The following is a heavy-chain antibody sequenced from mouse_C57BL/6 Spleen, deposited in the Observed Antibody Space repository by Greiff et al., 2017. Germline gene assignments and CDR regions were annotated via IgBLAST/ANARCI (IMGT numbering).Heavy chain of an antibody. V-gene: IGHV1-54*01. CDR2: INPGSGGT. J-gene: IGHJ4*01. CDR3: ASPGSSFFYAMDY. D-gene: IGHD1-1*01. Sequence: VKLQQSGAELVRPGTSVKVSCKASGYAFTNYLIEWVKQRPGQGLEWIGVINPGSGGTNYNEKFKGKATLTADKSSSTAYMQLSSLTSEDSAVYFWASPGSSFFYAMDYWGQGTSVTVSS. CDR1: GYAFTNYL.